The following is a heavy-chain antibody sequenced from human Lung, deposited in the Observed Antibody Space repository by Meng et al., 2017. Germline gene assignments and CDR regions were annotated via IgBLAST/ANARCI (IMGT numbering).Heavy chain of an antibody. J-gene: IGHJ4*02. Sequence: HVQPQQWGAGLLKPSETLSLTCAVYGGSVSGYYWSWIRQPPGKGLEWIGEINHSGSTNYNPSLKSRVTISVDTSKNQFSLKLSSVTAADTAVYYCARGLSGASSWYLIRSGYFDYWGQGTLVTVSS. CDR1: GGSVSGYY. CDR2: INHSGST. CDR3: ARGLSGASSWYLIRSGYFDY. D-gene: IGHD6-13*01. V-gene: IGHV4-34*01.